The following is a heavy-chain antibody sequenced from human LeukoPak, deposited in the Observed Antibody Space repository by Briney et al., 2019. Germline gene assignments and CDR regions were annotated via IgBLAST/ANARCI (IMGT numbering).Heavy chain of an antibody. V-gene: IGHV4-31*03. CDR1: GGSISSGGYY. CDR3: ARGSDRYYDFWSGYPHYYGMDV. D-gene: IGHD3-3*01. Sequence: PSETLSLTCTVSGGSISSGGYYWSWIRQHPGKGLEWIGYIYYSGSTYYNPSLKSRVTISVDTSKNQFSLKLSSVTAADTAVYYCARGSDRYYDFWSGYPHYYGMDVWGQGTTVTVSS. CDR2: IYYSGST. J-gene: IGHJ6*02.